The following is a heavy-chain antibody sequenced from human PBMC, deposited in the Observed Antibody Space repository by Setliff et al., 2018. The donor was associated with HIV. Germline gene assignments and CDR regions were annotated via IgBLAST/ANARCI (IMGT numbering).Heavy chain of an antibody. CDR2: ISYDSRFI. CDR1: GFTFSKYN. J-gene: IGHJ4*02. CDR3: ARDRASSGYYARFDH. V-gene: IGHV3-21*01. Sequence: GGSLRLSCAASGFTFSKYNINWVRQAPGKGLEWVSSISYDSRFIYHADSMKGRFTISRDNAKKLVYLQMNSLRAEDTAIYYCARDRASSGYYARFDHWGQGTLVTVSS. D-gene: IGHD3-22*01.